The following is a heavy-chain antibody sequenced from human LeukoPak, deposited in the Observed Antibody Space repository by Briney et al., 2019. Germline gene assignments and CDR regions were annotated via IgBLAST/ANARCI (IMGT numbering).Heavy chain of an antibody. CDR2: ISSSSSYI. CDR1: GFTFSSYS. CDR3: VSVSYCSSTSCYPFDF. J-gene: IGHJ4*02. Sequence: TGGSLRLSCAASGFTFSSYSMNWVRQAPGKGLEWVSSISSSSSYIYYTDSVKGRFTISRDNAKNSLYLQMNSLRAEDTAVYYCVSVSYCSSTSCYPFDFWGQGTLVTVSS. D-gene: IGHD2-2*01. V-gene: IGHV3-21*01.